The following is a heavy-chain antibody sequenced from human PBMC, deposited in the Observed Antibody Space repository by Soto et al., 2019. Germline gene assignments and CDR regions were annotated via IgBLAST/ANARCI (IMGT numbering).Heavy chain of an antibody. Sequence: QVQLVESGGGVVQPGRSLRLSCAASGFTFSSYGKHWVRQAPGKGLEWVAVIWYDGSNKYYADYVKGRFTISRDNSKNTLYLQMNSLRAEDTAVYYCARDTSRGDYGDYGHAFDIWGQGTMVTVSS. V-gene: IGHV3-33*01. CDR2: IWYDGSNK. J-gene: IGHJ3*02. D-gene: IGHD4-17*01. CDR3: ARDTSRGDYGDYGHAFDI. CDR1: GFTFSSYG.